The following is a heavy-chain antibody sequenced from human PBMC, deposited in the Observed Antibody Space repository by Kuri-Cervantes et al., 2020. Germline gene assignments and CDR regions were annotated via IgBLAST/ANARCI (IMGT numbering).Heavy chain of an antibody. V-gene: IGHV4-30-4*01. CDR3: ATRAYPDYYMDV. Sequence: LRLSCTVSRGSISSGDYYWSWIRQSPGKGLEWIGYIDYSGSTYYNPSLKSRVTISVDTSKNQFSPKLSSVTAADTAVYYCATRAYPDYYMDVWGKGTTVTVSS. CDR2: IDYSGST. CDR1: RGSISSGDYY. D-gene: IGHD1-1*01. J-gene: IGHJ6*03.